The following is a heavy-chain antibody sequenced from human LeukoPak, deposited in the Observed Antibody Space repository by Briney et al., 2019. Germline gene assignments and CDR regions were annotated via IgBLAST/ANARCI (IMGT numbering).Heavy chain of an antibody. CDR1: GFTFSRYW. CDR2: INSDGSFT. J-gene: IGHJ4*02. Sequence: GGSLRLSCAASGFTFSRYWMHWVRQAPGKGLVWVSRINSDGSFTTYADSVKGRFTISRDNTMNSLYLQMNSLRDEDTAVYYCARVHGSGWYGDYWGQGSLVTVSS. CDR3: ARVHGSGWYGDY. D-gene: IGHD6-19*01. V-gene: IGHV3-74*01.